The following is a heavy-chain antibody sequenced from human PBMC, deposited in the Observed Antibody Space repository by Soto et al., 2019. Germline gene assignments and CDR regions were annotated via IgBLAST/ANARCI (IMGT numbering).Heavy chain of an antibody. CDR3: ASMPSYNWNRDYFDY. Sequence: SEALSLTCTVSGDSISSGDYYWSWIRQPPGKGLEWIGYMYYSGSTNYNPSLKSRVTISVDTSKNQFSLKLSSVTAADTAVYYCASMPSYNWNRDYFDYWGQVTLVTVSA. D-gene: IGHD1-20*01. CDR2: MYYSGST. J-gene: IGHJ4*02. CDR1: GDSISSGDYY. V-gene: IGHV4-30-4*01.